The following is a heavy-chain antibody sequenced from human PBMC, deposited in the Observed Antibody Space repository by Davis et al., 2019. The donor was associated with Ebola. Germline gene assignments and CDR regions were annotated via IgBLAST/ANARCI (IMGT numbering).Heavy chain of an antibody. V-gene: IGHV1-8*03. J-gene: IGHJ4*02. CDR1: GYTFTGYY. CDR3: AAGRSEYDYIWGSYRYEGFDY. Sequence: AASVKVSCKASGYTFTGYYMHWVRQAPGQGLEWMGWMNPNSGNTGYAQKFQGRVTITADKSTSTAYMELSSLRSEDTAVYYCAAGRSEYDYIWGSYRYEGFDYWGQGTLVTVSS. D-gene: IGHD3-16*02. CDR2: MNPNSGNT.